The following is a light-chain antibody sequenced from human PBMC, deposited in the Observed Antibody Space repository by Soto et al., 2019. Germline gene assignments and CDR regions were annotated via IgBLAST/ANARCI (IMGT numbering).Light chain of an antibody. CDR1: QGIGND. J-gene: IGKJ4*01. CDR2: AAA. V-gene: IGKV1-6*02. Sequence: AIQMAQSPSSLYASVGDRVTITCRASQGIGNDVGWFQQKPGKAPKLLIYAAATLQSGVPTRFSGSRSGTDFTLTISSLQPEDFATYYCLQDHNYPLTFGGGTNVEIK. CDR3: LQDHNYPLT.